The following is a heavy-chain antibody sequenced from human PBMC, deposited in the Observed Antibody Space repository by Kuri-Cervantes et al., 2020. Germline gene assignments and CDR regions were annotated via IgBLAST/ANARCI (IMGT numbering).Heavy chain of an antibody. CDR3: ARDTAAGPRTNNWFDP. Sequence: SETLSLTCTVSGYSISSGYYWGWIRQPPGKGLEWIGSIYHSGSTYYNPSLKSRVTISVDTSKNQFSLKLSSVTAADTAVYYCARDTAAGPRTNNWFDPWGQGTLVTVSS. J-gene: IGHJ5*02. D-gene: IGHD6-13*01. V-gene: IGHV4-38-2*02. CDR2: IYHSGST. CDR1: GYSISSGYY.